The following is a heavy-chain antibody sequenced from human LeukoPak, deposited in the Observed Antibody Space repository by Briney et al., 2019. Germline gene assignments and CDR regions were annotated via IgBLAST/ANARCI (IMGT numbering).Heavy chain of an antibody. J-gene: IGHJ6*04. CDR1: GSTYDDYA. Sequence: GRSLRLSCATSGSTYDDYAMPWVRQAPGKGLEWVSGIYWNGGRIDYAESVKGRFTTSRDNAKKFLFLQMNSLRVEDTAIYYCTKDVTPGGADVWGKGTTVIVSS. CDR2: IYWNGGRI. CDR3: TKDVTPGGADV. D-gene: IGHD1-26*01. V-gene: IGHV3-9*01.